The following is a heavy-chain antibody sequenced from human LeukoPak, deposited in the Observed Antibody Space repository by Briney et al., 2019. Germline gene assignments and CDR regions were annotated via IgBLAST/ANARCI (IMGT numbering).Heavy chain of an antibody. CDR2: ISGSGGST. Sequence: GGSLRLSCAASGFTFSSYAMSWVRQAPGKGLEWVSAISGSGGSTYYADSVRGRFTISRDNSKNTLYLQMNSLRAEDTAVYYCAKDRGYSYGPFGYWGQGTLVTVSS. CDR1: GFTFSSYA. J-gene: IGHJ4*02. D-gene: IGHD5-18*01. CDR3: AKDRGYSYGPFGY. V-gene: IGHV3-23*01.